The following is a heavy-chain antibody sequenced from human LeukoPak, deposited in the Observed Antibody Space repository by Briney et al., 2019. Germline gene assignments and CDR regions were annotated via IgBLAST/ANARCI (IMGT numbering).Heavy chain of an antibody. J-gene: IGHJ6*02. CDR1: GGTFSSYA. Sequence: SVKVSCKASGGTFSSYAISWVRQAPGQGLEWMGRIIPILGIANYAQKFQGRVTITADKSTSTAYMELSSLRSEDTAVYYCAXXXXXXXYYYYYGMDVWGQGTTVTVSS. V-gene: IGHV1-69*04. CDR2: IIPILGIA. CDR3: AXXXXXXXYYYYYGMDV.